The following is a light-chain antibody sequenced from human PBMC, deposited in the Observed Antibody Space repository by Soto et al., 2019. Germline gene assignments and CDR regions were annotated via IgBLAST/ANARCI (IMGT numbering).Light chain of an antibody. J-gene: IGKJ5*01. Sequence: DIVMTQSPDSLSVSLGERATFSCKSSQTLLFNSNNKNYLAWFQQKPGQAPKLLIYCASTRNSGVPDRFSGSGSGTDFTLTISNLQAEHVETYYCQQYYHVPVTFGQGTRLEI. CDR3: QQYYHVPVT. CDR2: CAS. V-gene: IGKV4-1*01. CDR1: QTLLFNSNNKNY.